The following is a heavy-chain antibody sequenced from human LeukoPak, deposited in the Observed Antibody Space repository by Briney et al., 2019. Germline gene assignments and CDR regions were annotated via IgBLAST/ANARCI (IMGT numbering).Heavy chain of an antibody. J-gene: IGHJ3*02. CDR1: GFTFSSYA. V-gene: IGHV3-23*01. Sequence: GGSLRLSCAASGFTFSSYAMSWVRQAPGKGLEWVSAVSGSGGSTYYAESVKGRFTISRDNSKNTLYLQMNSLRAEDTAVYYCAKDDYGDPGAFDIWGQGTMVTVSS. CDR2: VSGSGGST. CDR3: AKDDYGDPGAFDI. D-gene: IGHD4-17*01.